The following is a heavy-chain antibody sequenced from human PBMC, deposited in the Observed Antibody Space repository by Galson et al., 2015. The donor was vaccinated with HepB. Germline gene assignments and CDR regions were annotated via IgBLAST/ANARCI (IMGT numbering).Heavy chain of an antibody. Sequence: SVKVSCKASGYNFLKFGMSWVRQAPGQGLEWMGWISAYNGDTNYAQKFQGRVIMTTDTSTSTAYMELRSLRPDDTALYYCARDPRITATGQLYYFDYWGQGTLVTVSS. V-gene: IGHV1-18*01. D-gene: IGHD6-25*01. CDR3: ARDPRITATGQLYYFDY. CDR2: ISAYNGDT. J-gene: IGHJ4*02. CDR1: GYNFLKFG.